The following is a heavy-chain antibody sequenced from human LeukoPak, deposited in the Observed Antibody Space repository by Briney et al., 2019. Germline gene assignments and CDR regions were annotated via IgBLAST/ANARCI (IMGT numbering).Heavy chain of an antibody. D-gene: IGHD3-22*01. CDR1: GFTFSSYA. Sequence: GGSLRLSCAASGFTFSSYAMSWVRQAPGKGLEWVSVISGSGGRTSYADSVKGRFTVSRDNSKNTLYLQMNSLRAEDTAVYFCVEGGAPSYYDGSGDAYFDYWGQGTLVTVSS. CDR3: VEGGAPSYYDGSGDAYFDY. J-gene: IGHJ4*02. CDR2: ISGSGGRT. V-gene: IGHV3-23*01.